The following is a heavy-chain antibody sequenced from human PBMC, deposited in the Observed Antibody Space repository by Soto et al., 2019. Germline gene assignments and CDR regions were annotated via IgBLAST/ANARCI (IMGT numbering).Heavy chain of an antibody. D-gene: IGHD2-8*01. CDR3: ARDWLSNGLDY. CDR1: GGSVSSGSYY. J-gene: IGHJ4*02. V-gene: IGHV4-61*01. Sequence: SETLSLTCTVSGGSVSSGSYYWSWIRQPPGKGLERIGYIYYSGSTNYNPSLKSRVTISVDTSKNQFSLKLSSVTAADTAVYYCARDWLSNGLDYWGRGTLVTVSS. CDR2: IYYSGST.